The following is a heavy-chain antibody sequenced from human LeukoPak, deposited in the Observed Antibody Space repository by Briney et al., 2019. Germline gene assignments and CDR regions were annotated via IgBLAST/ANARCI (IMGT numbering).Heavy chain of an antibody. CDR3: ATNPHAEEDYREAFDP. Sequence: ASVKVSCKASGYTFTSYDINWVRQATGQGLEWMGWMNPNSGNTGYAQKFQGRVTMTRNTAITTAYMELSSLRSEDTAVYYCATNPHAEEDYREAFDPWGQGTLVTVSS. D-gene: IGHD4-11*01. CDR1: GYTFTSYD. V-gene: IGHV1-8*02. J-gene: IGHJ5*02. CDR2: MNPNSGNT.